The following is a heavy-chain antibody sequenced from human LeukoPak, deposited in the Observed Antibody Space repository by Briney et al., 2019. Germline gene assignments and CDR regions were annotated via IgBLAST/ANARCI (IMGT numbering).Heavy chain of an antibody. CDR1: GFTFSSYA. CDR3: ATLYGDYNWYFDL. V-gene: IGHV3-23*01. Sequence: GGSLRLSCAASGFTFSSYAMSWVRQAPGKGLEWVSAISGSGGSTYYADSVKGRFTISRDNSKNTLYLQMNTLRAEDTAVYYCATLYGDYNWYFDLWGRGTLVTVSS. CDR2: ISGSGGST. D-gene: IGHD4-17*01. J-gene: IGHJ2*01.